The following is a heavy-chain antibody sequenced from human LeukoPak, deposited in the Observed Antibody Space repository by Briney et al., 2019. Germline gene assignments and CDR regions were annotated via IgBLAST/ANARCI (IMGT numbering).Heavy chain of an antibody. V-gene: IGHV1-2*02. Sequence: ASVKVSCKASGYTFTGYYMHWVRQAPGQGLEWMGWINPNSGGTNYAQKFQGRVTMTRDTSISTAYMELSRLRSDDTAVYYCARASSSTMARGVKAGYYYMDVWGKGTTVTISS. D-gene: IGHD3-10*01. CDR3: ARASSSTMARGVKAGYYYMDV. CDR1: GYTFTGYY. CDR2: INPNSGGT. J-gene: IGHJ6*03.